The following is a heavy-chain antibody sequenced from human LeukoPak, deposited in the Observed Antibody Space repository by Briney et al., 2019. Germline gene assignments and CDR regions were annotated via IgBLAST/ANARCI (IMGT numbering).Heavy chain of an antibody. J-gene: IGHJ4*02. Sequence: SVKVSCKASGGTFSSYAISWVRQAPGQGLEWMGGNIPIFGTANYAQKFQGRVTITTDESTSTAYMELSRLRSEDTAVYYCARGPPVSGSHQVFDYWGQGTLVTVSS. CDR3: ARGPPVSGSHQVFDY. CDR1: GGTFSSYA. D-gene: IGHD1-26*01. V-gene: IGHV1-69*05. CDR2: NIPIFGTA.